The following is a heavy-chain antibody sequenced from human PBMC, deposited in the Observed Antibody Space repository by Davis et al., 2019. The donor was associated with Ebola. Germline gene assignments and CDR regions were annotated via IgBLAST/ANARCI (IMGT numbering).Heavy chain of an antibody. CDR2: TYYSSKWYH. Sequence: PSETLSLTCVLSGDSVSGSSGAWNWIRQSPSSGLVWLACTYYSSKWYHDYAVSVKSRITINPDTSKNQFTLQLTSVTPEDTALYYCARDWLRGGMDVWGEGTTVTV. V-gene: IGHV6-1*01. CDR1: GDSVSGSSGA. CDR3: ARDWLRGGMDV. D-gene: IGHD5-18*01. J-gene: IGHJ6*02.